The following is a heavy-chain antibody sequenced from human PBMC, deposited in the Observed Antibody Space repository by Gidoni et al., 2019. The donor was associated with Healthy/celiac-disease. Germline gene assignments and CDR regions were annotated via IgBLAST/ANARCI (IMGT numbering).Heavy chain of an antibody. D-gene: IGHD6-13*01. CDR1: GGTFSSYA. CDR2: FIPIFGTA. V-gene: IGHV1-69*01. J-gene: IGHJ4*02. Sequence: QVQLVQSGAEGKKTGYAVKVSCKASGGTFSSYAISWVLHAPGQGLEWMGGFIPIFGTANYAQKFQGRVTITAYESTSTAYMDLSSLRSEDTAVYYCARPTYSSSWYGSLAGWGQGTLVTVSS. CDR3: ARPTYSSSWYGSLAG.